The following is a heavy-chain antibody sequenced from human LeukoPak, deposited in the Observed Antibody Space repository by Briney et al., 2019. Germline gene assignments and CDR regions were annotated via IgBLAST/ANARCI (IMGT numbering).Heavy chain of an antibody. J-gene: IGHJ5*02. CDR2: IYHSGST. CDR1: GGSISSGGYS. V-gene: IGHV4-30-2*01. D-gene: IGHD3-10*01. Sequence: SQTLSLTCAVSGGSISSGGYSWSWIRQPPGKGLEWIGYIYHSGSTYYNPSLKSRVTISVDRSKNQFSLKLSSVTAADTAVYYCARAVRSLLDYYGSGSWLSWFDPWGQGTLVTVSS. CDR3: ARAVRSLLDYYGSGSWLSWFDP.